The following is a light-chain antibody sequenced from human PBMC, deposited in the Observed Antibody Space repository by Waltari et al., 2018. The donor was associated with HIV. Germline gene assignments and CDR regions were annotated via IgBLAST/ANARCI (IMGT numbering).Light chain of an antibody. Sequence: EIVLTQSPAILSVSPGDTATLSFRASQSVQEFLAWYQRRPGQVPRLVVYDASKRAAGVPDRFSGSGFGTDFTLTISGLEPEDVAFYYCQHRTTWPPTFGGGTRVEIE. J-gene: IGKJ4*01. V-gene: IGKV3-11*01. CDR3: QHRTTWPPT. CDR1: QSVQEF. CDR2: DAS.